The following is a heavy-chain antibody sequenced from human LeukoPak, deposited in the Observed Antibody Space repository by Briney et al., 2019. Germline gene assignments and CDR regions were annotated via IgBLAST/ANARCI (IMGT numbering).Heavy chain of an antibody. CDR1: GGSISSGGYS. J-gene: IGHJ4*02. D-gene: IGHD6-6*01. Sequence: SETLSLTCAVSGGSISSGGYSWSWIRQPPGKGLEWIGYIYHSGSTYYNPSLKSRVTISVDRSKNQFSLKLSSVTAADTAVYYCARGGGAAPPDYWVQGTLVTVSS. CDR3: ARGGGAAPPDY. CDR2: IYHSGST. V-gene: IGHV4-30-2*01.